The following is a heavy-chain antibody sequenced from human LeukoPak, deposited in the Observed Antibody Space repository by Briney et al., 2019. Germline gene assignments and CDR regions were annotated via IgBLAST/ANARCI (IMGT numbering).Heavy chain of an antibody. Sequence: PGGSLRLSCVASGFTFSTYWMSWVRQVPGKGLEWVANIKQGGSEAYYVDSVMGRFTISRDNAKNTLYLQMNSLRAEDTAVYYCAKDAIADGWLVRWFDPWGQGTLVTVSS. V-gene: IGHV3-7*01. CDR2: IKQGGSEA. D-gene: IGHD6-19*01. CDR1: GFTFSTYW. CDR3: AKDAIADGWLVRWFDP. J-gene: IGHJ5*02.